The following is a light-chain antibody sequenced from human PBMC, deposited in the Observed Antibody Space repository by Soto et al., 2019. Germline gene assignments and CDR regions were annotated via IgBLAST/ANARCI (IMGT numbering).Light chain of an antibody. CDR3: SSYTSSSTPSVV. Sequence: QSALTQPASVSGSPGQSITISCTGTSRNGGGYNYVSWYQQHPGKAPKLMIYGVTNRPSGVSNRFSGSKSGNTASLTISGLQAEDEADYYCSSYTSSSTPSVVFGGGTKLTVL. CDR1: SRNGGGYNY. J-gene: IGLJ2*01. V-gene: IGLV2-14*01. CDR2: GVT.